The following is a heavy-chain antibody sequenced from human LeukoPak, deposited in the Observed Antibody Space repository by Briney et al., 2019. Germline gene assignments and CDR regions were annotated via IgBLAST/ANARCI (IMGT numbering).Heavy chain of an antibody. V-gene: IGHV4-59*01. D-gene: IGHD4-23*01. Sequence: SETLSLTCTVSGGSISSYYWSWIRQPPGKGLEWIGYIYYSGSTNYNPSLKSRVTISVDTSKNQFSLKLSSVTAADTAVYYCAREKAYGGNSDWFDPWGQGTLVTVSS. CDR2: IYYSGST. CDR3: AREKAYGGNSDWFDP. CDR1: GGSISSYY. J-gene: IGHJ5*02.